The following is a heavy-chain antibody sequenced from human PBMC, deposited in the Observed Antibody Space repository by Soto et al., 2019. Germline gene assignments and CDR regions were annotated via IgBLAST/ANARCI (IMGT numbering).Heavy chain of an antibody. Sequence: VASMKVSCKASGYTFTSYYMHSVRQAPGQGLEWMGIINPSGGSTSYAQKFQGRVTMTRDPSTSTVYMELSSLRSEDTAVYYCARVGYYGDYYYGMDFWGQGTTVTVSS. CDR2: INPSGGST. V-gene: IGHV1-46*01. CDR1: GYTFTSYY. J-gene: IGHJ6*02. CDR3: ARVGYYGDYYYGMDF. D-gene: IGHD4-17*01.